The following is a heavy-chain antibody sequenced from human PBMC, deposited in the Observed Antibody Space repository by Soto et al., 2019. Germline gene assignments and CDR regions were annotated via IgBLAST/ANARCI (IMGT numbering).Heavy chain of an antibody. CDR3: AREGPVVDSSGYYYRAFDI. Sequence: QVQLQESGPGLVKPSQTLSLTCTVSGGSISSGDYYWSWIRQPPGKGLEWIGYIYYSGSTYYNPSLKSRVTISVDTSKNQFSLKLSSVTAADTAVYYCAREGPVVDSSGYYYRAFDIWGQGTMVTVSS. D-gene: IGHD3-22*01. V-gene: IGHV4-30-4*01. CDR2: IYYSGST. J-gene: IGHJ3*02. CDR1: GGSISSGDYY.